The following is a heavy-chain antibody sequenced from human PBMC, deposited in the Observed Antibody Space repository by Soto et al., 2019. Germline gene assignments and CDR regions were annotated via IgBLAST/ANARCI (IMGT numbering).Heavy chain of an antibody. D-gene: IGHD4-17*01. J-gene: IGHJ5*01. CDR1: GYTFTRYA. Sequence: GASVKVSGKASGYTFTRYAMHWVRQAPGQGLEWMGWINTGNGNSHYSQKFQGRVTFTRDTSATTAYMELSNLRSEDTAVYFCARNVDYFDPWGQGTLVTVSS. CDR2: INTGNGNS. V-gene: IGHV1-3*04. CDR3: ARNVDYFDP.